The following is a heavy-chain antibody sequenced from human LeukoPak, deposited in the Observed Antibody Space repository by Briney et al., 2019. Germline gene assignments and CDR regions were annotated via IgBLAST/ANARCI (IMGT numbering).Heavy chain of an antibody. V-gene: IGHV3-15*01. CDR1: GLTFSNAW. CDR3: TTDSRITMVSSFDY. CDR2: IKSKTDGGTT. Sequence: GGSLRLSCAASGLTFSNAWMSWVGQAPGKGPEWVGRIKSKTDGGTTDYAAPVKGRFTISRDDSKNTLYLQMNSLKTEDTAVYYCTTDSRITMVSSFDYWGQGTLVTVSS. J-gene: IGHJ4*02. D-gene: IGHD3-10*01.